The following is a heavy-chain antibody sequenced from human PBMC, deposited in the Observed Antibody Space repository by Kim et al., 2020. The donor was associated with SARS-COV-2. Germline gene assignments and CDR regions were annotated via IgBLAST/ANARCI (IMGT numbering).Heavy chain of an antibody. J-gene: IGHJ6*02. Sequence: SVKVSCKASGGTFSSYAISWVRQAPGQGLEWMGGIIPIFGTANYAQKFQGRVTITADESTSTAYMELSSLRSEDTAVYYCAGRYYDSSESMWTWGYYYYGRDVWGQGTTVTVSS. CDR1: GGTFSSYA. D-gene: IGHD3-22*01. CDR3: AGRYYDSSESMWTWGYYYYGRDV. CDR2: IIPIFGTA. V-gene: IGHV1-69*13.